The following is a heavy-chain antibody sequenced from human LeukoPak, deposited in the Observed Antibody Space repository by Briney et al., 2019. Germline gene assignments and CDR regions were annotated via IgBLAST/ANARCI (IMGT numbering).Heavy chain of an antibody. V-gene: IGHV3-15*01. CDR3: TTDLDGYNSLDY. CDR1: GFTFSHAW. D-gene: IGHD5-24*01. CDR2: IKSKAEGGTT. Sequence: PGGSLRLSCAASGFTFSHAWMSWVRQAPGKGLEWVGRIKSKAEGGTTDYAAPVKGRFTISRDDSKNTLFLQMNSLKTEDTAVYYCTTDLDGYNSLDYWGQGTLVTVSS. J-gene: IGHJ4*02.